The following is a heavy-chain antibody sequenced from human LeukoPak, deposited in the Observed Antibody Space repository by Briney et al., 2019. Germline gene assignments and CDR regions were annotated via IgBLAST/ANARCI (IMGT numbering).Heavy chain of an antibody. Sequence: GGSLRLSCAASGFTFSSYAMSWVRQAPGKGLEWVSAISGGGGKTDYADTVKGRFTISRDNSKNTLYLQLNSLRVEDTAIYYCAKTSGGNYWGQGTLVTVSS. J-gene: IGHJ4*02. V-gene: IGHV3-23*01. CDR1: GFTFSSYA. CDR2: ISGGGGKT. CDR3: AKTSGGNY. D-gene: IGHD2-15*01.